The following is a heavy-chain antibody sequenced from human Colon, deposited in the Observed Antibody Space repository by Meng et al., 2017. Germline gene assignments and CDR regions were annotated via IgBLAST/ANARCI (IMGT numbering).Heavy chain of an antibody. J-gene: IGHJ3*02. V-gene: IGHV4-4*07. Sequence: SETLSPTCTVSSGSISSYYWSWIRQPVGKGLELVGRIYSSGSAIYNPSLKGGVTMSVDTSKNEFSLRLSSVTAADTAVYYCAKYLVRGNIIQGHDAFDMWGQGKMVTGSS. CDR2: IYSSGSA. D-gene: IGHD3-10*01. CDR3: AKYLVRGNIIQGHDAFDM. CDR1: SGSISSYY.